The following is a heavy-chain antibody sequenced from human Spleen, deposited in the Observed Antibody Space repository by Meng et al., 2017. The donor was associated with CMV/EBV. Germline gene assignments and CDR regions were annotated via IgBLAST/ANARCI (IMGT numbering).Heavy chain of an antibody. CDR2: MNPNSGNT. CDR3: ARDAGYSGSWGGAFDI. V-gene: IGHV1-8*01. CDR1: GYTLNTYD. D-gene: IGHD1-26*01. Sequence: ASVKVSCKASGYTLNTYDINWVRQATGQGLEWMGWMNPNSGNTGYAQKFQGRVIMTRNTSISTAYMELSSLRAEDTAVYYCARDAGYSGSWGGAFDIWGQGTMVTVSS. J-gene: IGHJ3*02.